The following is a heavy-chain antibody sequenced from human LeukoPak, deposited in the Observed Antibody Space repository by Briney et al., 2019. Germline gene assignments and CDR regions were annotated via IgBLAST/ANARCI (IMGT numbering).Heavy chain of an antibody. CDR1: GGTLRYYD. V-gene: IGHV1-69*01. Sequence: GSSVKVSCKTSGGTLRYYDISWVRQAPGQGLEWMGGIIPIFRTINYAQKFQGRVTISEDESTSTAYMGMRSLRSDDTAVYYCTTRSGNPNSDLDYWGQGTLVTVSS. CDR3: TTRSGNPNSDLDY. CDR2: IIPIFRTI. J-gene: IGHJ4*02. D-gene: IGHD4-23*01.